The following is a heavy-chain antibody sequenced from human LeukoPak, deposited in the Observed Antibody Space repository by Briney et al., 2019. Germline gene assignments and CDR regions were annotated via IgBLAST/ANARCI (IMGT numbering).Heavy chain of an antibody. CDR2: IYYSGST. CDR3: AREVAEMAAAGTDSAFDI. Sequence: SETLSLTCTVSGGSISSSSYYWGWIRQPPGKGLEWIGSIYYSGSTYYTPSLKSRVTISVDTSKNQFSLKLSSVTAADTAVYYCAREVAEMAAAGTDSAFDIWGQGTMVTVSS. CDR1: GGSISSSSYY. D-gene: IGHD6-13*01. J-gene: IGHJ3*02. V-gene: IGHV4-39*07.